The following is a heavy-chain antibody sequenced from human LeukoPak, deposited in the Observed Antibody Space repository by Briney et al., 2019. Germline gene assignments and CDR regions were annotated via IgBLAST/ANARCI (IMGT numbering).Heavy chain of an antibody. CDR2: MNPNSGNT. Sequence: ASVKVSCKASGYTFTSYAMNWVRQAPGQGLEWMGWMNPNSGNTGYAQRFQGRVTMTRDTSISTAYMELNSLTSEDTAVYYCAKNVRDTGTFDYWGQGTLVTVSS. J-gene: IGHJ4*02. CDR3: AKNVRDTGTFDY. V-gene: IGHV1-8*02. CDR1: GYTFTSYA. D-gene: IGHD5-18*01.